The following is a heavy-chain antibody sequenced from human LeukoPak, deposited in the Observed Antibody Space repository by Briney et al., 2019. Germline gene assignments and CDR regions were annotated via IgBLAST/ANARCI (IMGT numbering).Heavy chain of an antibody. V-gene: IGHV5-51*01. CDR2: IYPGNSDT. Sequence: GESLKISCKGSGYSFSSNWIGWVRQVPGKGLEWMGIIYPGNSDTRYSPSFQGQVTISADKSISTAYLQWSSLKASDTAMYYCARRVRGATSYYFDYWGQGTLVTVSS. J-gene: IGHJ4*02. CDR3: ARRVRGATSYYFDY. CDR1: GYSFSSNW. D-gene: IGHD1-26*01.